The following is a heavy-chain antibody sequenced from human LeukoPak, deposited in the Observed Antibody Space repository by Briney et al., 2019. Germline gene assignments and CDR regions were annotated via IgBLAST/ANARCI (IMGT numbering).Heavy chain of an antibody. CDR3: ARDRSAVTANAIWSRYFDL. Sequence: PGGSLRLSCAASGFTFSGYAMSWVRQAPGKGLEWVSAISGTGGRTYYADSVKGRFTISRDNSKNTLYLQMNSLRVEDTAVYYCARDRSAVTANAIWSRYFDLWGRGTLVTVSS. CDR2: ISGTGGRT. V-gene: IGHV3-23*01. CDR1: GFTFSGYA. D-gene: IGHD2-21*02. J-gene: IGHJ2*01.